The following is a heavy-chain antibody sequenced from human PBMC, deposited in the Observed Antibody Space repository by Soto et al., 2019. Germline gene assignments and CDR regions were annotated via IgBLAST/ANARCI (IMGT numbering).Heavy chain of an antibody. J-gene: IGHJ4*02. D-gene: IGHD5-12*01. CDR2: IFYSGST. V-gene: IGHV4-39*01. Sequence: QLQLQESGPGLVKPSETLSLICTVSGVSISSDSYYWGWIRQPPGKGLEWIGSIFYSGSTYYNPSLKSRVTITADTSKNQLSLRLSSGTATETAVYYCARSGLGLATLKILDSWGQGTLVTVSS. CDR3: ARSGLGLATLKILDS. CDR1: GVSISSDSYY.